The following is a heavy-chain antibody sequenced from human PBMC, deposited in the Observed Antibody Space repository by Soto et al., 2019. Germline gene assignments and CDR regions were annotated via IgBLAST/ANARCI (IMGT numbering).Heavy chain of an antibody. Sequence: TSETLSLTCTVSGGSISSGDYYWSWIRQPPGKGLEWIGYIYYSGSTYYNPSLKSRVTISVDTSKNQFSLKLSSVTAADTAVYYCARGESGYGSGSYFGQFDYWGQGTLVTVSS. CDR3: ARGESGYGSGSYFGQFDY. CDR1: GGSISSGDYY. D-gene: IGHD3-10*01. J-gene: IGHJ4*02. V-gene: IGHV4-30-4*01. CDR2: IYYSGST.